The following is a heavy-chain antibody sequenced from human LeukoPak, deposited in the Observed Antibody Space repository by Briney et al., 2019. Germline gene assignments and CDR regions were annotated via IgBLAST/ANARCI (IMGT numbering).Heavy chain of an antibody. J-gene: IGHJ1*01. CDR1: GGTFSSYA. CDR2: IIPIFGTA. CDR3: ATAPIRGSYPLGYFQH. Sequence: GASVKVSCKASGGTFSSYAISWVRQAPGQGLEWMGGIIPIFGTANYAQKFQGRVTMTEDTSTDTAYMELSSLRSEDTAVYYCATAPIRGSYPLGYFQHWHQGTLVTVSS. D-gene: IGHD1-26*01. V-gene: IGHV1-69*06.